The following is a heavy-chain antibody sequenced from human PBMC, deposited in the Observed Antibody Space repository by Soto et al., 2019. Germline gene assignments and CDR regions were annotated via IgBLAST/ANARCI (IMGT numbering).Heavy chain of an antibody. CDR2: IFHSGST. D-gene: IGHD5-18*01. CDR1: GGSISSSDW. J-gene: IGHJ4*02. Sequence: QVQLQESGPGLVKPSGTLSLTCAVSGGSISSSDWWSWVRQPPGKGLEWIGEIFHSGSTYYNMSLKSRVTISVDKSNNQCSLRLTSMTAADTAVYYCARVGYTYGHYFDYWGQGTLVTVSS. V-gene: IGHV4-4*02. CDR3: ARVGYTYGHYFDY.